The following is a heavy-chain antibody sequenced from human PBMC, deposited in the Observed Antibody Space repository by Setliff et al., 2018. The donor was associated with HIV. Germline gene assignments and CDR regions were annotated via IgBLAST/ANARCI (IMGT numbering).Heavy chain of an antibody. CDR3: ASREVLTRKVGYYFDN. CDR1: GSTFSSYE. J-gene: IGHJ4*02. CDR2: ISRSGSTI. Sequence: GGSLRLSCAASGSTFSSYEMNWVRQAPGKGLEWVSFISRSGSTIYYADSVNGRFTISRDNIKNSLYLQMNSLRAEDTAVYYCASREVLTRKVGYYFDNWGQGTLVTVSS. V-gene: IGHV3-48*03. D-gene: IGHD1-26*01.